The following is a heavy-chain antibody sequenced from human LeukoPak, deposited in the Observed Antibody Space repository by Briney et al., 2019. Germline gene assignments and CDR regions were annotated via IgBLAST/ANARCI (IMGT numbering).Heavy chain of an antibody. CDR2: IYTSGST. CDR1: GGSISSYY. Sequence: PSETLSLTCTVSGGSISSYYWSWIRQPAGKGLEWIGRIYTSGSTNYNPSLKSRVTTSVDTSKNQFSLKLSSVTAADTAVYYCARDKSTYYDFWSGPFDAFDIWGQGTMVTVSS. CDR3: ARDKSTYYDFWSGPFDAFDI. D-gene: IGHD3-3*01. J-gene: IGHJ3*02. V-gene: IGHV4-4*07.